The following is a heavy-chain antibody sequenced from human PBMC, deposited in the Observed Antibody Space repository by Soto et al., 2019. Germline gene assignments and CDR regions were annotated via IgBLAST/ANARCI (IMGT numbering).Heavy chain of an antibody. CDR3: AIVSHIVVVPAAGLDP. Sequence: ASVKGSCKASGYTFTSDYMHWVRQAPGQGLEWMGIINPSGGSASYAQKFQGRVTMTRDTSTSTVYMELSSLRSEDTAVYYCAIVSHIVVVPAAGLDPWGQGTLVTVSS. D-gene: IGHD2-2*01. CDR2: INPSGGSA. CDR1: GYTFTSDY. J-gene: IGHJ5*02. V-gene: IGHV1-46*01.